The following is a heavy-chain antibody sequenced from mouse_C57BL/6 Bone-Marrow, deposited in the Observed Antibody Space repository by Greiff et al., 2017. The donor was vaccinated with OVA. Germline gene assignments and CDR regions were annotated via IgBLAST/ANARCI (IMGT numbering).Heavy chain of an antibody. Sequence: QVQLQQSGAELVRPGASVKLSCKASGYTFTDYYINWVKQRPGQGLEWIARIYPGSGNTYYNEKFKGKATLTAEKSSSTAYMQLSSLTSEDSAVYFCASGGWLLREDAMDYWGQGTSVTVSS. D-gene: IGHD2-3*01. CDR1: GYTFTDYY. J-gene: IGHJ4*01. CDR2: IYPGSGNT. CDR3: ASGGWLLREDAMDY. V-gene: IGHV1-76*01.